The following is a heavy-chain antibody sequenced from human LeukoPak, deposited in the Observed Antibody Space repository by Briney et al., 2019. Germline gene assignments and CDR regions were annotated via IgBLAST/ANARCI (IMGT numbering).Heavy chain of an antibody. D-gene: IGHD3-10*01. CDR3: ARTYGSGSYSASGY. Sequence: SETLSLTCTVSGGSISGFYWSWIQQPPGKGLEWIGFIYSSGTTRYNPSLKSRVTISVDTSKNQFSLNLDSVTAADTAAYYCARTYGSGSYSASGYWGQGTLVAVSS. J-gene: IGHJ4*02. V-gene: IGHV4-59*01. CDR2: IYSSGTT. CDR1: GGSISGFY.